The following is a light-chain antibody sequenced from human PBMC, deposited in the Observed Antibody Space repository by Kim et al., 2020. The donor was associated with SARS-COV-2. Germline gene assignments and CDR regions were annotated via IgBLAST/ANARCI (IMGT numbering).Light chain of an antibody. CDR2: DAS. Sequence: ASVGDRVTITCRASQSISSWLAWYQQKPGKAPKILIYDASSLESGVPARFGGSGSGTEFTLTISSLQPNDFATYYCQHYNGYSRTFGQGTKVDIK. CDR3: QHYNGYSRT. V-gene: IGKV1-5*01. CDR1: QSISSW. J-gene: IGKJ1*01.